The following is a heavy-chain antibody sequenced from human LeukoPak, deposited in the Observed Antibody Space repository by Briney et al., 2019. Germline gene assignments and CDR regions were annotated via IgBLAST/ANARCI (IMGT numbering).Heavy chain of an antibody. V-gene: IGHV3-33*06. Sequence: GGSLRLSCAASAFTFSSYGMHWVRQAPGKGLEWVAVIWYDGSNKYYTDSVKGRFTISRDNSKNTLYLQMNSLRAEDTAVYYCAKAEGVGATIDAFDIWGQGTMVTVSS. CDR3: AKAEGVGATIDAFDI. D-gene: IGHD1-26*01. CDR1: AFTFSSYG. CDR2: IWYDGSNK. J-gene: IGHJ3*02.